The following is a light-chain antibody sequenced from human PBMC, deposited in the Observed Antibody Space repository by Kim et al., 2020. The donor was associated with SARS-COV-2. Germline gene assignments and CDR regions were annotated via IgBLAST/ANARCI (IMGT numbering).Light chain of an antibody. Sequence: GKTVTISCTRSSGSIASNYVQWYQQRPGSAPTTVIYDDNQRPSGVPDRFSGSIDSSSNSASLTISGLKTEDEADYYLQSYDSSNRVFGGGTQLTVL. CDR1: SGSIASNY. J-gene: IGLJ3*02. V-gene: IGLV6-57*03. CDR3: QSYDSSNRV. CDR2: DDN.